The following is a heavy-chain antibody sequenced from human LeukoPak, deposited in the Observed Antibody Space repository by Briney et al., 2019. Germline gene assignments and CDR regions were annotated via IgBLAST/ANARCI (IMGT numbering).Heavy chain of an antibody. CDR2: ISGSGGCT. V-gene: IGHV3-23*01. CDR3: AKDYDFWSGPYYFDY. J-gene: IGHJ4*02. Sequence: PGGSLRLSCAASGFTFSSYAMSWVRQAPGKGLEWVSAISGSGGCTYYADSVKGRFTISRDNSKNTLYLQMNSLRAEDTAVYYCAKDYDFWSGPYYFDYWGQGTLVTVSS. D-gene: IGHD3-3*01. CDR1: GFTFSSYA.